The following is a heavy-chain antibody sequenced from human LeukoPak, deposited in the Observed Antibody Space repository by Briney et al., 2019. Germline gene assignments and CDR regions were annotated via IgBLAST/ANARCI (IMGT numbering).Heavy chain of an antibody. V-gene: IGHV3-30*03. CDR3: ARDQGWGIPPANDAFDI. CDR2: ISYDGSNK. J-gene: IGHJ3*02. D-gene: IGHD3-16*01. CDR1: GFTFSSYG. Sequence: GGSLRLSCAASGFTFSSYGMHWVRQAPGKGLEWVAVISYDGSNKYYADSVKGRFTISRDNSKNTLYLQMNSLRAEDTAVYYCARDQGWGIPPANDAFDIWGQGTMVTVSS.